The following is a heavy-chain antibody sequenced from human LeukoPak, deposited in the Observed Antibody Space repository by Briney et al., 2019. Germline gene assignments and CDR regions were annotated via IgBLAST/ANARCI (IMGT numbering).Heavy chain of an antibody. CDR2: IWYDGSNK. D-gene: IGHD6-13*01. CDR1: GFTFSSYA. CDR3: ARDLFAGAAAGRNWFDP. J-gene: IGHJ5*02. V-gene: IGHV3-33*08. Sequence: GGSLRLSCAASGFTFSSYAMSWVRQAPGKGLEWVAVIWYDGSNKYYADSVKGRFTISRDNSKNTLYLQMNSLRAEDTAVYYCARDLFAGAAAGRNWFDPWGQGTLVTVSS.